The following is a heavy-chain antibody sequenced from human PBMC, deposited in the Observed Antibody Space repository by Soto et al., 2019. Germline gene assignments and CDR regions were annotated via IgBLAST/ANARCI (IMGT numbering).Heavy chain of an antibody. V-gene: IGHV4-31*03. CDR2: IYYSGST. CDR3: ARGDGDSGTYYYGRDV. CDR1: GGSLGSGGYY. J-gene: IGHJ6*02. Sequence: QVQLQESGPGLVKPSQTLSLTCTVSGGSLGSGGYYWTWIRQHPGKSLEWIGYIYYSGSTSYNPSLKSRVSISIDTPENQFSLRLSSVTAADTAVYYCARGDGDSGTYYYGRDVWGQGTTVTVSS. D-gene: IGHD3-10*01.